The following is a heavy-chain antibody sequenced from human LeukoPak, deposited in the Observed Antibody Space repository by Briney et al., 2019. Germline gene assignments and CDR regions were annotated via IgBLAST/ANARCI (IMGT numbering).Heavy chain of an antibody. V-gene: IGHV3-21*01. J-gene: IGHJ4*02. CDR2: ISSSSSYI. D-gene: IGHD6-19*01. Sequence: GGSLRLSCAASGLTFSSYSMNWVRQAPGKGLEWVSSISSSSSYIYYADSVKGRFTISRDNAKNSLYLQMNSLRAEDTAVYYCASMLLGGSGWYDYWGQGTLVTVSS. CDR3: ASMLLGGSGWYDY. CDR1: GLTFSSYS.